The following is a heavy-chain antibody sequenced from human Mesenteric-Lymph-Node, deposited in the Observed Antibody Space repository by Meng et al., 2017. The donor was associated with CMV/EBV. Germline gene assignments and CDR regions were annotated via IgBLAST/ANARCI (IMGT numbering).Heavy chain of an antibody. V-gene: IGHV1-18*01. CDR3: ARGGIPYYYDSSGYYFDY. Sequence: ASVKVSCKATGYTFTSYGITWVRQAPGQGLEWMGWISAYTGNTNYAQKFQGRVTMTTDTSTSTAYMELSSLRSEDTAVYYCARGGIPYYYDSSGYYFDYWGQGTLVTVSS. CDR2: ISAYTGNT. CDR1: GYTFTSYG. D-gene: IGHD3-22*01. J-gene: IGHJ4*02.